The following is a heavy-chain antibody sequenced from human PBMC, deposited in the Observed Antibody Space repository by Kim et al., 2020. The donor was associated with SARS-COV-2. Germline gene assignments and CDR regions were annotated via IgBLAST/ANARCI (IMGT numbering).Heavy chain of an antibody. J-gene: IGHJ4*02. D-gene: IGHD6-19*01. CDR3: ARARTIGSGWSRTYYFDY. V-gene: IGHV3-53*04. Sequence: KGRFTISRHNSKNTLYLQMNSLRAEDTAVYYCARARTIGSGWSRTYYFDYWGQGTLVTVSS.